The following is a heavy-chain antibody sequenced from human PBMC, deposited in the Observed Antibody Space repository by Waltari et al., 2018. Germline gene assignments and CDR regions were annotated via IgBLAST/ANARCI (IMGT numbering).Heavy chain of an antibody. D-gene: IGHD2-21*01. CDR2: IRGRGGRK. CDR3: AKQSAWIVVVIAQFDY. Sequence: EVQLLESGGGLVQPGGSLRLSCAASGFTFSSYAMSWVRQAPGKGLEWVSAIRGRGGRKYYADAGKGRVTNCRENSKKTLYLEMKSLRAEETAVYYCAKQSAWIVVVIAQFDYWGQGTLVTVSS. V-gene: IGHV3-23*01. J-gene: IGHJ4*02. CDR1: GFTFSSYA.